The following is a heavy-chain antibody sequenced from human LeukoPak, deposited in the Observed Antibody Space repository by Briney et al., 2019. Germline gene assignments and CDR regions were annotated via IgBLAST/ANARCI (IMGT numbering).Heavy chain of an antibody. CDR3: ASYPYSYGSNYYYYYMDV. CDR1: GYTFTSYG. CDR2: ISAYNGNT. Sequence: ASVKVSCKASGYTFTSYGISWVRQAPGQGLEWMGWISAYNGNTNYAQKLQGRVTMTTDTSTSTAYMELRSLRSDDTAVYHCASYPYSYGSNYYYYYMDVWGNGTTVTVSS. D-gene: IGHD5-18*01. V-gene: IGHV1-18*01. J-gene: IGHJ6*03.